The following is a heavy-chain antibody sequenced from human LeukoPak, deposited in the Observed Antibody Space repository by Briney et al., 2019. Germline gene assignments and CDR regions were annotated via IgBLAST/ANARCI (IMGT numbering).Heavy chain of an antibody. Sequence: PSETLSLTCTVSGDSISSYYWSWIRQPPGKGLEWIGYIYHSGSTNYNPSLKSRVTISVDTPKNQFSLKLSSVTAADTAVYYCARGGVRPDYWGQGTLVTVSS. D-gene: IGHD3-10*01. V-gene: IGHV4-59*01. CDR3: ARGGVRPDY. CDR2: IYHSGST. J-gene: IGHJ4*02. CDR1: GDSISSYY.